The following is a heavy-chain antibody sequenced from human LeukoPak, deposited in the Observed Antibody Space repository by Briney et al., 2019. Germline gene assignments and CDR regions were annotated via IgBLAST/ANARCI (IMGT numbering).Heavy chain of an antibody. CDR2: IYYSGST. V-gene: IGHV4-39*07. J-gene: IGHJ5*02. Sequence: SETLSLTCTVSGGSISSSSYYWGWIRQPPGKGLEWIGSIYYSGSTYYNPSLKSRVTISVDTSKNQFSLKLSSVTAADTAVYYCAREGGSWFDPWGQGTLVTVSS. CDR1: GGSISSSSYY. CDR3: AREGGSWFDP. D-gene: IGHD1-26*01.